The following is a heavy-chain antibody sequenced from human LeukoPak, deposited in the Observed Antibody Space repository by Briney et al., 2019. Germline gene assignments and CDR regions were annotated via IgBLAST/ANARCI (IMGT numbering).Heavy chain of an antibody. CDR3: ARDLPTIPKLLWFGEARDDAFDI. Sequence: ASVKVSCKASGYTFTGYYMHWVRQAPGQGLEWMGWINPNSGGTNYAQKFQGRVTMTRDTSISTAHMELSRLRSDDTAVYYCARDLPTIPKLLWFGEARDDAFDIWGQGTMVTVSS. V-gene: IGHV1-2*02. CDR1: GYTFTGYY. D-gene: IGHD3-10*01. J-gene: IGHJ3*02. CDR2: INPNSGGT.